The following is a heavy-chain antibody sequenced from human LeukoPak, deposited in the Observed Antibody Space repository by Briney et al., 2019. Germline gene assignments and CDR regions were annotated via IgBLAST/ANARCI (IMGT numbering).Heavy chain of an antibody. Sequence: GGSLRLSCAASGFTFSDHYMDWVRQAPGKGLEWVGRTRNKANSYTTEYAASVKGRFTISRDDSNNSLYLQMNSLKTDDTAVYYCARSGRSGSWSSDFDYWGQGTLVTVSS. D-gene: IGHD1-26*01. CDR3: ARSGRSGSWSSDFDY. CDR1: GFTFSDHY. V-gene: IGHV3-72*01. CDR2: TRNKANSYTT. J-gene: IGHJ4*02.